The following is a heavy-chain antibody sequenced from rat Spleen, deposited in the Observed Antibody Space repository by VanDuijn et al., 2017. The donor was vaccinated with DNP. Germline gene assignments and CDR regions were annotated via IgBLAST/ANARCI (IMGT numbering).Heavy chain of an antibody. CDR1: GYFITNNY. CDR2: ISYSGST. Sequence: DVQLQESGPGLVKPSQSLSLTCSVTGYFITNNYWAWIRKFPGNKMEWMGYISYSGSTGYNPSLKSRISITRDTFRNQFFLQLNSVTTEDTATYYCSYGWFSNWFAYWGQGTLVTVSS. D-gene: IGHD1-12*03. J-gene: IGHJ3*01. CDR3: SYGWFSNWFAY. V-gene: IGHV3-1*01.